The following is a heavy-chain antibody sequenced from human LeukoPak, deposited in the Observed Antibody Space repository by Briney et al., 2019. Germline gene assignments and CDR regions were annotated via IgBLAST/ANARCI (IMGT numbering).Heavy chain of an antibody. J-gene: IGHJ4*01. CDR1: GFHFSSYG. Sequence: PGGSLSLSCSVSGFHFSSYGMHWVRQAPGQGLAWVAFIRYDGSNKYYADSVKDRFPIFRDNSKNTLYLQMNSLEAEETAVFYFATDLSNSASYDYRGHGALVTASP. CDR2: IRYDGSNK. V-gene: IGHV3-30*02. D-gene: IGHD1-26*01. CDR3: ATDLSNSASYDY.